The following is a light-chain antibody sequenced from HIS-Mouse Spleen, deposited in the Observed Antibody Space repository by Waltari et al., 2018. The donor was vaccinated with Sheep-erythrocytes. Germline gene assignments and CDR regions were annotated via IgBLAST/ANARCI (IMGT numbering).Light chain of an antibody. CDR2: LGS. V-gene: IGKV2-28*01. CDR3: MQALQTPWT. Sequence: IVMTQSPLSLPVTPGEPAPISCRSSQSLLHSNGYNYLDWYLQKPGQSPQLLIYLGSNRASGVPDRFSGSRSGTDFTLKISRVEAEDVGVYYCMQALQTPWTFGQGTKVEIK. CDR1: QSLLHSNGYNY. J-gene: IGKJ1*01.